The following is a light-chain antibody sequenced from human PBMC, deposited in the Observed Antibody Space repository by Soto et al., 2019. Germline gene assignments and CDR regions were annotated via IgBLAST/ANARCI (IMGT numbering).Light chain of an antibody. J-gene: IGLJ1*01. CDR2: EVS. CDR3: TSYTSSSTLYV. CDR1: SSDVGGYNH. Sequence: QSALTQPASVSGSPGQSITISCTGTSSDVGGYNHVSWYQQHPGKAPKLMIYEVSRRPSGVSNRFSGSKSGTTASLTISGLQAEDEADYYCTSYTSSSTLYVFGSGTKLTVL. V-gene: IGLV2-14*01.